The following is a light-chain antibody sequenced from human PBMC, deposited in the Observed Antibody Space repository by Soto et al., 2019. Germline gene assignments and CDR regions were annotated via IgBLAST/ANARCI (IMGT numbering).Light chain of an antibody. CDR1: QTIINW. CDR2: KAS. J-gene: IGKJ1*01. CDR3: QQYHTYWWT. V-gene: IGKV1-5*03. Sequence: DIRMTQSPSTLSASVGDRAAITCRASQTIINWLAWYQQKPGKAPKLLIYKASTLEGEVPSRFSGSGSETEFTLTINSLQPDDSATYYCQQYHTYWWTFGQGTKVEIK.